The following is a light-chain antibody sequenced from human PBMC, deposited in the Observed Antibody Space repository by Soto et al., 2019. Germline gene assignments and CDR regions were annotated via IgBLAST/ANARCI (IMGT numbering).Light chain of an antibody. CDR3: QPYGAWPLT. Sequence: EIVLTQSPATLSVSPGERSTLSCRASQSVGNNFAWYQQQPGQAPRLLIFGTSTRATGVQARFSGSGSGTQFTLTISSLQSEEFAVYYCQPYGAWPLTFGGGAKFEIE. J-gene: IGKJ4*01. CDR1: QSVGNN. CDR2: GTS. V-gene: IGKV3-15*01.